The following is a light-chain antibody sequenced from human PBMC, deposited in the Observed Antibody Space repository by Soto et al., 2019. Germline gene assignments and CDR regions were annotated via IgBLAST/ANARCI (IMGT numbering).Light chain of an antibody. V-gene: IGKV1-5*01. CDR1: QSISSW. J-gene: IGKJ1*01. CDR2: DAP. CDR3: QQYNSYWT. Sequence: DIQMTQSPSTLSASVGDRVTITCRASQSISSWLAWYQQKPGKAPKLLIYDAPSLESGVPSRFSGSGSGTEFTLTISSLQPDDLATYYCQQYNSYWTFGQGTKVEIK.